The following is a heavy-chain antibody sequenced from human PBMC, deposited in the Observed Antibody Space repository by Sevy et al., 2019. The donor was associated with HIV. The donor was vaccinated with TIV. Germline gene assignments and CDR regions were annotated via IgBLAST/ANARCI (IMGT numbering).Heavy chain of an antibody. Sequence: GGSLRLSCAASGFPVSSNYMSWVRQAPGKGLEWVSVIYSDGSKYHADSVKGIFTISRDNSKNRLYLQMNSLRVEDTAVYYCARGKSGYGYGLDYWGQGTLVTVSS. CDR3: ARGKSGYGYGLDY. V-gene: IGHV3-66*01. D-gene: IGHD5-18*01. CDR1: GFPVSSNY. CDR2: IYSDGSK. J-gene: IGHJ4*02.